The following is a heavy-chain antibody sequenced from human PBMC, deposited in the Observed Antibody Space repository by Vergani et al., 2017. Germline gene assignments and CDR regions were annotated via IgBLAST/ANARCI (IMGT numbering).Heavy chain of an antibody. J-gene: IGHJ6*03. D-gene: IGHD3/OR15-3a*01. CDR2: IYPGDSET. V-gene: IGHV5-51*01. CDR3: ARVYCRGMSCAGTDYFYHIDV. Sequence: EVELVQSGAELKKPGESLKISCKASGYTFSRYWIGWVRQVPGKGLEWMGIIYPGDSETRNNPSFRGQVTMSVDKSISTAYLQWSSLKASDSAMYYCARVYCRGMSCAGTDYFYHIDVWGKGTTVTVS. CDR1: GYTFSRYW.